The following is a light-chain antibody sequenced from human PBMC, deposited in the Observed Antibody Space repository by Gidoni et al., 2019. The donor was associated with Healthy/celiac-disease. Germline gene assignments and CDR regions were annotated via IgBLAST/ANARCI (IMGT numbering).Light chain of an antibody. J-gene: IGKJ1*01. CDR1: QSISSY. Sequence: DIQMTQSPSPLSASVGDRVTITCRASQSISSYLNWYQQKPGKAPKLLIYAASSLQSGVPSSFSGSGSGTDFTLTISSLQPEDFATYDCQQSYSTPTFGQGTKVEIK. V-gene: IGKV1-39*01. CDR3: QQSYSTPT. CDR2: AAS.